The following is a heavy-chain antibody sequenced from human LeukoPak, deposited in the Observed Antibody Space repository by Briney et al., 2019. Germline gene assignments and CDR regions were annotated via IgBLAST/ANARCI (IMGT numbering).Heavy chain of an antibody. CDR1: GFTFSGYA. J-gene: IGHJ4*02. D-gene: IGHD6-19*01. Sequence: GGSLRLSCAASGFTFSGYAMHWVRQAPGKGLEWVAVISYDGSNDYYADSVKGRFTISRDNSKNTLYLQMNSLRAQDTAVYYCATNGPGIAVAGYVDYWGQGTLVTVSS. CDR3: ATNGPGIAVAGYVDY. V-gene: IGHV3-30-3*01. CDR2: ISYDGSND.